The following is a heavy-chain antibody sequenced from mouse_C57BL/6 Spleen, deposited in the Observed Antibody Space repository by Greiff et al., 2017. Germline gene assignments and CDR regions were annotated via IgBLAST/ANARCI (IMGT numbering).Heavy chain of an antibody. V-gene: IGHV1-64*01. CDR3: ARDYGSSYEDYFDY. CDR1: GYTFTSYW. Sequence: QVQLQQPGAELVKPGASVKLSCKASGYTFTSYWMHWVKQRPGQGLEWIGMIHPNSGSTYYNEKFKSKATLTVDKSSSTAYMQLSSLTSEDSAVDYCARDYGSSYEDYFDYWGKGTTLTVSS. J-gene: IGHJ2*01. D-gene: IGHD1-1*01. CDR2: IHPNSGST.